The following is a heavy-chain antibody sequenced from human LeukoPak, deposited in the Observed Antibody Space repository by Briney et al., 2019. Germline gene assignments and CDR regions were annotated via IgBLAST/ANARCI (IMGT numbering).Heavy chain of an antibody. CDR3: ATTKIYYDSSGYYPRDFDY. Sequence: SETLSLTCTVSGGSISSSSYYWGWIRQPPGKGLEWIGSIYYSGSTYYNPSLKSRVTISVDTSKNQFSLKLSSVTAADTAVYYCATTKIYYDSSGYYPRDFDYWGQGTLVTVSS. V-gene: IGHV4-39*07. CDR2: IYYSGST. D-gene: IGHD3-22*01. CDR1: GGSISSSSYY. J-gene: IGHJ4*02.